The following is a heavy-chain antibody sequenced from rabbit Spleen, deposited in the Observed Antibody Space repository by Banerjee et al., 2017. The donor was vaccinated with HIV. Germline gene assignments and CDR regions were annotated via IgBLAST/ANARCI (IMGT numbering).Heavy chain of an antibody. J-gene: IGHJ3*01. D-gene: IGHD8-1*01. CDR2: IDPVFGIT. Sequence: QEQLVEYGGDLVQPEGSLTLTCKASGLDFSSAYYICWVRQAPGTGLEWIGYIDPVFGITNYANSVNGRFSISRENAQNTVFLQMTSLTAADTATYFCARDGTGGSYFALWGQGTLVTVS. V-gene: IGHV1S43*01. CDR1: GLDFSSAYY. CDR3: ARDGTGGSYFAL.